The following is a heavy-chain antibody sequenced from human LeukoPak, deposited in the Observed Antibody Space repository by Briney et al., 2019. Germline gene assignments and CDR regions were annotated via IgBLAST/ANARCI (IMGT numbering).Heavy chain of an antibody. D-gene: IGHD3-22*01. CDR1: GYSISSGYY. V-gene: IGHV4-38-2*02. CDR3: ARVEYYYDSSGYHRAFDI. CDR2: IYHSGST. J-gene: IGHJ3*02. Sequence: PSETLSLTCTVSGYSISSGYYWGWIRQPPGKGLEWIGSIYHSGSTYYNPSLKSRVTISVDTSKNQFSLKLSSVTAADTAVYYCARVEYYYDSSGYHRAFDIWGQGTMVTVSS.